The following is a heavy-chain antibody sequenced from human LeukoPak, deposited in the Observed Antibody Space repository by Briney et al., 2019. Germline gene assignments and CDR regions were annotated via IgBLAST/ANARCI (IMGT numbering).Heavy chain of an antibody. D-gene: IGHD5-18*01. Sequence: PSQTLSLTCAVSGGSISSGGYSWSWIRQPPGKGLEWIGYIYHNGNTYYSPSLKSRVTISVDRSENQLSLKLSSVTAADTAMYYCASGGYSYGFDYWGQGTLVTVSS. V-gene: IGHV4-30-2*01. J-gene: IGHJ4*02. CDR1: GGSISSGGYS. CDR2: IYHNGNT. CDR3: ASGGYSYGFDY.